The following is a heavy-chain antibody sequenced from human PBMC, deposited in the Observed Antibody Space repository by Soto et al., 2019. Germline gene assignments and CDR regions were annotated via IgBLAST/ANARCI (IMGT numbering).Heavy chain of an antibody. Sequence: SETPSRTGSPDGESFRRYYWSGIRQPPGNGLEWIGEINRSGSTNYNPSLKSRVTISVDTSKNQFSLKLSSVTAAATAVYYCARVKRGYDYVWGSYRDLSFDDWGQGSLVSVS. V-gene: IGHV4-34*01. CDR2: INRSGST. CDR1: GESFRRYY. D-gene: IGHD3-16*02. J-gene: IGHJ4*02. CDR3: ARVKRGYDYVWGSYRDLSFDD.